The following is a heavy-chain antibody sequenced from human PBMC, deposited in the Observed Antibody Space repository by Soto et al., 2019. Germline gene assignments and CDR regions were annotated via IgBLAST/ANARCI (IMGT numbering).Heavy chain of an antibody. V-gene: IGHV3-23*01. D-gene: IGHD6-19*01. J-gene: IGHJ4*02. Sequence: EVQLLESGGGLVQPGGSLRLSCAASGFTFSSYAMSWVRQAPGKGLEWVSAISGSGGSTYYADSVKGRLTISRDTSNNTLYLQLNSLRAEDTAVYYCAKDLDMSPTSPAVGGYFDYWGQGTLVTVSS. CDR2: ISGSGGST. CDR1: GFTFSSYA. CDR3: AKDLDMSPTSPAVGGYFDY.